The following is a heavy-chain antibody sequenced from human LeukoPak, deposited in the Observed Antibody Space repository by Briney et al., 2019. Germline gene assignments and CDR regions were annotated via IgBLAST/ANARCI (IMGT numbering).Heavy chain of an antibody. CDR2: IRYDGRNK. V-gene: IGHV3-30*02. J-gene: IGHJ4*02. CDR1: GFTFSNYG. CDR3: AKVELLLEINVGVSHLDS. D-gene: IGHD2-15*01. Sequence: GGSLRLSCAASGFTFSNYGMHWVRQAPGKGLEWVAFIRYDGRNKYYADSVKGRFTISRDNAKNTLYLQMNSLRAEDTAVYYCAKVELLLEINVGVSHLDSWGQGIQVTVSS.